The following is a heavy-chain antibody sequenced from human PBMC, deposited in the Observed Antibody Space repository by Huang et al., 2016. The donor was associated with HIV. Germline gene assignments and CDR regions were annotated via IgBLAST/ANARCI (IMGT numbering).Heavy chain of an antibody. CDR1: GDSLSGFF. CDR3: ARGRGTSWSFFDT. Sequence: VRLDQWGAGLLKPSETLTLTCAVYGDSLSGFFWSWIRQSPVRGLEWSGERTQSGRTNYSPSLKSRVTIAIDTSKKQFSLKLKSVTADDTSTYYWARGRGTSWSFFDTWGQGSFVTVSS. CDR2: RTQSGRT. D-gene: IGHD2-2*01. J-gene: IGHJ5*02. V-gene: IGHV4-34*01.